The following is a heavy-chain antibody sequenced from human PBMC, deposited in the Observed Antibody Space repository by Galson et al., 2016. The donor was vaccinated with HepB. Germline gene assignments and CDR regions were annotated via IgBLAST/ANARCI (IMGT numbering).Heavy chain of an antibody. Sequence: TLSLTCTVSGGSISSGVYYWSWVRQHPGKGLEWIGYIHYTGGTYYNPSLKSRVTISVDTSKNQFSLKLSSVTAADTAVYFCARNYDFWSGYDVLDYWGQGTLVTGSS. D-gene: IGHD3-3*01. CDR2: IHYTGGT. J-gene: IGHJ4*02. CDR1: GGSISSGVYY. CDR3: ARNYDFWSGYDVLDY. V-gene: IGHV4-31*03.